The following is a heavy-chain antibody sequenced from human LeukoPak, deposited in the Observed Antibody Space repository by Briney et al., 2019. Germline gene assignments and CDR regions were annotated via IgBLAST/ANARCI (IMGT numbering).Heavy chain of an antibody. CDR1: GFTFSSYA. V-gene: IGHV3-30-3*01. D-gene: IGHD3-3*01. Sequence: GGSLRLSCAASGFTFSSYAMHWVRQAPGKGLEWVAVISYDGSNKYYADSVKGRFTISRDNSKNTLYLQMNSLRAEDTAVYYCARDRVFLGWLLPFDYWGQGTLVTVSS. J-gene: IGHJ4*02. CDR3: ARDRVFLGWLLPFDY. CDR2: ISYDGSNK.